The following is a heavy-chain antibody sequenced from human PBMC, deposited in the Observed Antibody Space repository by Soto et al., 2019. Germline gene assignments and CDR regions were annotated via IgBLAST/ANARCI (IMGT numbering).Heavy chain of an antibody. V-gene: IGHV3-23*01. J-gene: IGHJ6*03. CDR2: ITTSGGNT. CDR1: GFTFSTYA. Sequence: EVQLLESGGGLVQPGGSLRLSCAASGFTFSTYAMSWVRQAPGKGLEWVSTITTSGGNTYYADAVQGRFTISGDNSKNTLYLQMNSLRAEDTAVYYCAGRYCTNGVCYTNYYYYIDVWGKGTAVTVCS. CDR3: AGRYCTNGVCYTNYYYYIDV. D-gene: IGHD2-8*01.